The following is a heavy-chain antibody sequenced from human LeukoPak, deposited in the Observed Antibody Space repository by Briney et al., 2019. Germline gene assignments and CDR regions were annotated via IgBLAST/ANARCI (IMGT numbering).Heavy chain of an antibody. Sequence: GGSLRLSCTASGFTFSSYSMNWVRQAPGKGLEWISSISSSSSNKYYADSVKGRFTISRDNSKNSPYLQMNSLRAEDTAVYYCARGPMVRGPDYWGQGTLVTVSS. CDR2: ISSSSSNK. CDR3: ARGPMVRGPDY. V-gene: IGHV3-21*01. J-gene: IGHJ4*02. D-gene: IGHD3-10*01. CDR1: GFTFSSYS.